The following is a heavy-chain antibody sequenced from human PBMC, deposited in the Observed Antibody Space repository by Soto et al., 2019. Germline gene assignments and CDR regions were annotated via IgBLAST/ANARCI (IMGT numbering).Heavy chain of an antibody. D-gene: IGHD1-1*01. CDR1: GFTFSMYW. Sequence: LRLSCAASGFTFSMYWMHWVRQVPGKGPEWVSRINDDGISTNYADSVKGRFTISRDNAKNTLYLQMNALRVEDTAVYYCTRGPRSTSTGTGAFWGQGTLVTVS. V-gene: IGHV3-74*01. CDR3: TRGPRSTSTGTGAF. J-gene: IGHJ4*02. CDR2: INDDGIST.